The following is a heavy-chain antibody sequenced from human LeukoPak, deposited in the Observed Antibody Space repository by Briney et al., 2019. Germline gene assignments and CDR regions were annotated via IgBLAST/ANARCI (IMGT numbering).Heavy chain of an antibody. V-gene: IGHV4-59*01. CDR3: ARSGGYSSSWSL. CDR2: IYYTGST. CDR1: GCSISTYY. Sequence: PSETLSLACTVSGCSISTYYWNWIRQPPGKGLEWIGYIYYTGSTNYNPSLKSRVTISVDTSKNQFSLKLSSVTAADTAVDYCARSGGYSSSWSLWGQGTLVTVSS. J-gene: IGHJ4*02. D-gene: IGHD6-13*01.